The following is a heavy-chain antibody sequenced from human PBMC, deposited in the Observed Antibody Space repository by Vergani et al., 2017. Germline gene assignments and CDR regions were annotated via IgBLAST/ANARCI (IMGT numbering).Heavy chain of an antibody. CDR1: GGSFSGYY. D-gene: IGHD3-22*01. Sequence: QVQLQQWGAGLLKPSETLSLTCAVYGGSFSGYYWSWIRQPPGKGREWIGEINQSGSTNYNPSLKSRVTISVDTSKNQFSLKLSSVTAADTAVYYCASFSSGDSSGGLDYWGQGTLVTVSS. V-gene: IGHV4-34*01. J-gene: IGHJ4*02. CDR2: INQSGST. CDR3: ASFSSGDSSGGLDY.